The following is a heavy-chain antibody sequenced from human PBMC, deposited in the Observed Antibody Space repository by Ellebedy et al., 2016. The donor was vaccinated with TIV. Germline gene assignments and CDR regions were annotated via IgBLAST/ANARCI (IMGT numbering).Heavy chain of an antibody. J-gene: IGHJ6*02. D-gene: IGHD4-17*01. CDR3: ARDTMVTYYYGMDV. CDR2: INSDGSTT. Sequence: GGSLRLSCAASGFTFDDYGMSWVRQGPGKGLVWVSRINSDGSTTSYADSVKGRFTISRDNSKNTLYLQMNSLRAEDTAVYYCARDTMVTYYYGMDVWGQGTTVTVSS. V-gene: IGHV3-74*01. CDR1: GFTFDDYG.